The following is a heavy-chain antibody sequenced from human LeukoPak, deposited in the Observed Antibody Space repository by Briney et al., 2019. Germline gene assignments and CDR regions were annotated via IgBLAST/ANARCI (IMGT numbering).Heavy chain of an antibody. CDR1: GGTFSSYA. Sequence: ASVKVSCKASGGTFSSYAISWVRQAPGQGLEWMGGIIPIFGTANYAQKFQGRVTITADESTSTAYMELSSLRSEDTAVYYCAGDLIWSGHNWFDPWGQGTLVTVSS. CDR2: IIPIFGTA. V-gene: IGHV1-69*13. J-gene: IGHJ5*02. CDR3: AGDLIWSGHNWFDP. D-gene: IGHD3-3*01.